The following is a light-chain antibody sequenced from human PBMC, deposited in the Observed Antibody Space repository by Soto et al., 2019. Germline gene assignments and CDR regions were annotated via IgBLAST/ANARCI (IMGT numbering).Light chain of an antibody. CDR2: DVS. J-gene: IGLJ1*01. Sequence: QSALTQPASVSGSPGQSITISCTGTSSDVGGYNYVSWYQQHPGKAPKLMIYDVSNRPSGVSNRFSGSKSGKTASLTISGLQAEDEADYYCSSYTSSVSYVFGSGTKLTV. V-gene: IGLV2-14*03. CDR3: SSYTSSVSYV. CDR1: SSDVGGYNY.